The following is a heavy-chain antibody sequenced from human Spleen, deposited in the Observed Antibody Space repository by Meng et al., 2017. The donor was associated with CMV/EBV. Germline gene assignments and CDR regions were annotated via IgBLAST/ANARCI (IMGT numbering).Heavy chain of an antibody. CDR2: IYYNGST. J-gene: IGHJ3*02. CDR3: ARVTVSATGEPDAFDI. Sequence: GSLRLSCTVSGGSFTSYYWSWIRQPPGKGLEWIGYIYYNGSTNYNPSLKSRVTMSVVTSRKQFSLKLSSVTAADTAVYYCARVTVSATGEPDAFDIWGQGTMVTVSS. D-gene: IGHD1-1*01. CDR1: GGSFTSYY. V-gene: IGHV4-59*08.